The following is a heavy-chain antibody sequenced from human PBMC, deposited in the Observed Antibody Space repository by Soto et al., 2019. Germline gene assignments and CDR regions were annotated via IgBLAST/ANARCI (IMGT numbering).Heavy chain of an antibody. V-gene: IGHV4-61*01. Sequence: QVQLQESGPGLVKPSETLSLTCTVSGGSVSSGSYYWTWMRQPPGKGLEWIGYINYSGSTSYNPSLKGRVAISGDTSKKQFSLKVSSVTAADTAVYYCARDGDTSGYYYFDYWGQGTLVTVSS. CDR1: GGSVSSGSYY. CDR2: INYSGST. J-gene: IGHJ4*02. D-gene: IGHD3-22*01. CDR3: ARDGDTSGYYYFDY.